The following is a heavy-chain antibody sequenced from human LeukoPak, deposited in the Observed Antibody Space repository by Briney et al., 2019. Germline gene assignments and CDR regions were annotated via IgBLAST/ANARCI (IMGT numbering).Heavy chain of an antibody. V-gene: IGHV4-31*03. CDR2: MYYSGSA. Sequence: SETLSLTCSVSGVSISDGRYYWTWIRQHPGKGLEWIGYMYYSGSANYNPSLKSRLTISVDTSKNQFSLQLSSVTAADTAMYYCATPYCSSISCLDVFNIWGQGT. J-gene: IGHJ3*02. CDR1: GVSISDGRYY. D-gene: IGHD2-2*01. CDR3: ATPYCSSISCLDVFNI.